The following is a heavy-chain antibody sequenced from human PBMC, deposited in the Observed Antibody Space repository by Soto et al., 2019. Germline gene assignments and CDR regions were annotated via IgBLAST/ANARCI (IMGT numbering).Heavy chain of an antibody. D-gene: IGHD4-4*01. Sequence: PSETLSLTCTVSGGSLRDYYWNWIRQPPGKGLERIGYLYYDGSTNYNPSLESRVTISVDTSKSQLSLELTSVTAADTAVYYCARGSEDYNGWYSDLWGRGTPVTVSS. J-gene: IGHJ2*01. V-gene: IGHV4-59*03. CDR1: GGSLRDYY. CDR2: LYYDGST. CDR3: ARGSEDYNGWYSDL.